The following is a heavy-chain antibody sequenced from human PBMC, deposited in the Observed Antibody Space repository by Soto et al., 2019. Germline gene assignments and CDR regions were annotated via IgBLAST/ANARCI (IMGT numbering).Heavy chain of an antibody. V-gene: IGHV1-24*01. CDR3: ATRWGHVDTAMVTDRDYYGVDV. D-gene: IGHD5-18*01. CDR1: GYTLTELS. J-gene: IGHJ6*02. CDR2: FDPEDGET. Sequence: ASVKVSCKVSGYTLTELSMHWVRQAPGKGLEWMGGFDPEDGETIYAQKFQGRVTMTEDTSTDTAYMELSSLRSEDTAVYYCATRWGHVDTAMVTDRDYYGVDVWGQWTTVTVSS.